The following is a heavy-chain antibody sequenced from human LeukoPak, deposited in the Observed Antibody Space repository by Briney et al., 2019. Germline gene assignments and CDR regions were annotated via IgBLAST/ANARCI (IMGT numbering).Heavy chain of an antibody. CDR1: GFTFSSYA. D-gene: IGHD3-9*01. J-gene: IGHJ6*02. V-gene: IGHV3-30*04. CDR2: ISYDGSNK. Sequence: GGSLRLPCAASGFTFSSYAMHWVRQAPGKGLEWVAVISYDGSNKYYADSVKGRFTISRDNSKNTLYLQMNSLRSEDTAVFYCARDGDYDILTGYYYYYGMDVWGQGTTVTVSS. CDR3: ARDGDYDILTGYYYYYGMDV.